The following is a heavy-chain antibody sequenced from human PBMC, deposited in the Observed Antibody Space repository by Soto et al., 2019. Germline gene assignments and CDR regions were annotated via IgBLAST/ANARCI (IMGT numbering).Heavy chain of an antibody. D-gene: IGHD3-10*01. V-gene: IGHV4-39*01. CDR1: CGSISSSSYY. J-gene: IGHJ6*02. Sequence: SETLSLTCTVSCGSISSSSYYWGWIRQPPGKGLEWIGSIYYSGSTYYNPSLKSRVTISVDTSKNQFSLKLSSVTAADTAVYYCLSRGFFYYYYGMDVWGQGTTVTVSS. CDR3: LSRGFFYYYYGMDV. CDR2: IYYSGST.